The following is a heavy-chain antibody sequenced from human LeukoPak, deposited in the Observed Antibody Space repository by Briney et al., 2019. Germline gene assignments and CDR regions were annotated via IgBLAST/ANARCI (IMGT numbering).Heavy chain of an antibody. CDR1: GFTFRNYA. D-gene: IGHD6-13*01. J-gene: IGHJ4*02. CDR2: ISGSGVNT. Sequence: GGSLRLSCVASGFTFRNYAMSWVRQAPGEGLEWVSTISGSGVNTHYAESVKGRVTISRENAKNTLYLQMHSLSAEDTAVYYCARQQWPSNGGYFDYWGQGTLVTVSS. V-gene: IGHV3-23*01. CDR3: ARQQWPSNGGYFDY.